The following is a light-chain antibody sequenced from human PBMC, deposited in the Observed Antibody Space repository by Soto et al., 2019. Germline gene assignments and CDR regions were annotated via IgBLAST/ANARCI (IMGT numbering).Light chain of an antibody. Sequence: QSALTQPASVSGSPGQSITISCTGTSSDVGAYNYVSWYQQHPGKAPKLMIYDVNIRPSGVSNRFSGSKSGNTASLTISGLQAEDAADYYCTSWTTSTTMKFGGGTKLTVL. J-gene: IGLJ2*01. CDR1: SSDVGAYNY. V-gene: IGLV2-14*01. CDR3: TSWTTSTTMK. CDR2: DVN.